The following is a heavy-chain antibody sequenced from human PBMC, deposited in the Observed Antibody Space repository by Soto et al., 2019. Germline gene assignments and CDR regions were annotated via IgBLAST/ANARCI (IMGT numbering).Heavy chain of an antibody. V-gene: IGHV4-4*02. D-gene: IGHD1-26*01. CDR3: ARREIQGPIDY. Sequence: SETLSLTCAVSGGSIXSSNWWSWVRQPPGKGLEWIGEIYHSGSTNYNPSLKSRVTMSVDTSKNQFSLKLTSVTAVDTAVYYCARREIQGPIDYWGQGTLVTVPS. J-gene: IGHJ4*02. CDR1: GGSIXSSNW. CDR2: IYHSGST.